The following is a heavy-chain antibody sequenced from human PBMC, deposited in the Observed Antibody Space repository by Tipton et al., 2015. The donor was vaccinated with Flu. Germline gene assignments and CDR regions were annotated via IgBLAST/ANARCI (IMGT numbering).Heavy chain of an antibody. CDR2: IGTNGDG. Sequence: GSLRLSCSASGFKFSDYDMHWVRQGAGEGLKWVSGIGTNGDGHYAGSVKGRFTISRDDAKNSLHLQMNSLRVDDTAMYYCVRVKAIWDGWESDYWGRGTLVTVSS. J-gene: IGHJ4*02. CDR3: VRVKAIWDGWESDY. V-gene: IGHV3-13*01. D-gene: IGHD1-26*01. CDR1: GFKFSDYD.